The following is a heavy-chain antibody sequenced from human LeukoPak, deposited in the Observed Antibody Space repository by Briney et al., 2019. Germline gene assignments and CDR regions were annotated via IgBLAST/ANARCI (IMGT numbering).Heavy chain of an antibody. D-gene: IGHD2-2*02. V-gene: IGHV4-39*07. CDR2: IYYSGST. Sequence: SETLSLTCTVSGGSISSSSYYWGWIRQPPGKGLEWIGSIYYSGSTNYNPSLKSRVTISVDTSKNQFSLKLSSVTAADTAVYYCARWGCSSTSCYNSAMVRGVITRKAFDIWGQGTMVTVSS. CDR3: ARWGCSSTSCYNSAMVRGVITRKAFDI. J-gene: IGHJ3*02. CDR1: GGSISSSSYY.